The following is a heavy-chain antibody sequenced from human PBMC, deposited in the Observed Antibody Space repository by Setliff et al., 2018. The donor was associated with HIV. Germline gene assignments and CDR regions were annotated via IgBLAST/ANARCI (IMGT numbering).Heavy chain of an antibody. CDR1: GYTFTGYH. CDR3: ARSDHSSGYYDVLTGVNWFDP. Sequence: ASVKVSCKASGYTFTGYHIHWVRQAPGQGLEWMGWINPNIGGTNSAQKFQGRVTMTRDTSISTAYMVLSRLRSDDTAVYYCARSDHSSGYYDVLTGVNWFDPWGQGTLVTVSS. D-gene: IGHD3-9*01. J-gene: IGHJ5*02. V-gene: IGHV1-2*02. CDR2: INPNIGGT.